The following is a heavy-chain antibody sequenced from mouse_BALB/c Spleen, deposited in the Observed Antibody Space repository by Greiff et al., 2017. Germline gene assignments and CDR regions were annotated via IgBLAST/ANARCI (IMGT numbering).Heavy chain of an antibody. CDR2: ISYSGST. V-gene: IGHV3-2*02. CDR1: GYSITSDYA. Sequence: DVKLQESGPGLVKPSQSLSLTCTVTGYSITSDYAWNWIRQFPGNKLEWMGYISYSGSTSYNPSLKSRISITRDTSKNQFFLQLNSVTTEDTATYYCARNYYGSSYGGFAYWGQGTLVTVSA. J-gene: IGHJ3*01. D-gene: IGHD1-1*01. CDR3: ARNYYGSSYGGFAY.